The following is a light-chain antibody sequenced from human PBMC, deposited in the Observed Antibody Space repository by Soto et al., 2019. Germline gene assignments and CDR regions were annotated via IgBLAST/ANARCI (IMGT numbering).Light chain of an antibody. CDR1: QGSSSA. CDR3: QQLGT. CDR2: EAS. Sequence: AIQLTQSPSSLSASVGDRVTITCRASQGSSSALGWYQQKPGKAPKILIYEASSLESGATSRFSGNVSGTDFTHTIVNLQPEDCATYFCQQLGTFGQGTKLEIK. J-gene: IGKJ2*02. V-gene: IGKV1-13*02.